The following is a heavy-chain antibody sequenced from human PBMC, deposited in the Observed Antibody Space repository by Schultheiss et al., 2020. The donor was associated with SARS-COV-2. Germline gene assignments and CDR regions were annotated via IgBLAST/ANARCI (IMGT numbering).Heavy chain of an antibody. CDR3: ARGPYNWNPGWFDP. CDR1: GYTFTSYD. D-gene: IGHD1-20*01. Sequence: ASVKVSCKASGYTFTSYDINWVRQATGQGLEWMGWISAYNGNTNYAQKLQGRVTITADESTSTAYMELSSLRSEDTAVYYCARGPYNWNPGWFDPWGQGTLVTVSS. J-gene: IGHJ5*02. CDR2: ISAYNGNT. V-gene: IGHV1-18*01.